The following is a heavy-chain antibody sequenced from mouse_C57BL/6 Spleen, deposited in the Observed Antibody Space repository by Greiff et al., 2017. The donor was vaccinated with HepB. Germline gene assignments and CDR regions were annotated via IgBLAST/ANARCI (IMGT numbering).Heavy chain of an antibody. CDR3: ARSGQLRLQDYYFDY. V-gene: IGHV1-4*01. D-gene: IGHD3-2*02. CDR1: GYTFTSYT. Sequence: VQRVESGAELARPGASVKMSCKASGYTFTSYTMHWVKQRPGQGLEWIGYINPSSGYTKYNQKFKDKATLTADKSSSTAYMQLSSLTSEDSAVYYCARSGQLRLQDYYFDYWGQGTTLTVSS. J-gene: IGHJ2*01. CDR2: INPSSGYT.